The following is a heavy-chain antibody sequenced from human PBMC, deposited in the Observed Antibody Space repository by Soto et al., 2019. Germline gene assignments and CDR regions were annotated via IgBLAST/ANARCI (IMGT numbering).Heavy chain of an antibody. CDR1: GGSISSSNW. J-gene: IGHJ4*02. D-gene: IGHD6-13*01. CDR2: IYHSGST. CDR3: ARVASSSSWYFDY. Sequence: PSETLSLTXAVSGGSISSSNWWSWVRQPPGKGLEWIGEIYHSGSTNYSPSLKSRVTISVDKSKNQFSLKLSSVTAADTAVYYCARVASSSSWYFDYWGQGTLVTVSS. V-gene: IGHV4-4*02.